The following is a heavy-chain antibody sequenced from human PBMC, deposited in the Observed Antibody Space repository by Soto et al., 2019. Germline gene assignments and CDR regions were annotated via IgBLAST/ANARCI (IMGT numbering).Heavy chain of an antibody. D-gene: IGHD3-9*01. CDR3: AKSASNFDWLLETLY. Sequence: PGGSLRLSCSASRFTFSNYVMSWVRQAPGKGLEWVSSISGSGDNTYYADSVKGRFTISRDNSKNTLFLQMNSLRAEDTAVYYCAKSASNFDWLLETLYWGQGTLVTVSS. CDR2: ISGSGDNT. J-gene: IGHJ4*02. V-gene: IGHV3-23*01. CDR1: RFTFSNYV.